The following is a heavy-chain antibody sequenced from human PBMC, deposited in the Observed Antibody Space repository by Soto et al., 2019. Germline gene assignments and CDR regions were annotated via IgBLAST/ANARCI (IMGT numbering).Heavy chain of an antibody. V-gene: IGHV3-48*01. CDR2: ISSSSSSTI. J-gene: IGHJ4*02. CDR1: GFTFSSYS. Sequence: GGSLRLSCAASGFTFSSYSMKWVRQAPGKGLEWVSYISSSSSSTIYYADSVEGRFTISRDNAKNSLFLQMNSLRAEDTAVYYCARGRPIDYWGQGTLVTVSS. CDR3: ARGRPIDY.